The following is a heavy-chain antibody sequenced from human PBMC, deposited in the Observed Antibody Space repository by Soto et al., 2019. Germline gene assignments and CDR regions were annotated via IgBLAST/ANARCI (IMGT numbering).Heavy chain of an antibody. J-gene: IGHJ6*02. CDR3: ARGVHPGGMDV. D-gene: IGHD1-1*01. Sequence: PSETLSLTCAVSGGSISSSNWWSWVRQPPGKGLEWIGEIYHSGSTNYNPSLKSRVTISVDKSTSTAYMELSSLRSEDTAVYYCARGVHPGGMDVWGQGTTVTVSS. V-gene: IGHV4-4*02. CDR1: GGSISSSNW. CDR2: IYHSGST.